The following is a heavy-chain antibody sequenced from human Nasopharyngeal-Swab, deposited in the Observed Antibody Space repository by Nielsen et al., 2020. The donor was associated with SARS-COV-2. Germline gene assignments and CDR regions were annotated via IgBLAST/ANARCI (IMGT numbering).Heavy chain of an antibody. J-gene: IGHJ2*01. CDR3: ARVRITMIVVVPEGYFDL. Sequence: GGSLRLSCAASGFTFSSYSMNWVRQAPGKGLEWVSSISSSSSYIYYADSVKGRFTISRDNAKNSLYLQMNSLRAEDTAVYYCARVRITMIVVVPEGYFDLWGRGTLVTVSS. D-gene: IGHD3-22*01. CDR1: GFTFSSYS. V-gene: IGHV3-21*01. CDR2: ISSSSSYI.